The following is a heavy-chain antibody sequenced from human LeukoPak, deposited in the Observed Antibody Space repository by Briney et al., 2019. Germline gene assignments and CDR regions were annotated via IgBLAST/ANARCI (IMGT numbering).Heavy chain of an antibody. J-gene: IGHJ4*01. CDR3: VGTNYYDSSGFDS. CDR2: IYYSGST. D-gene: IGHD3-22*01. V-gene: IGHV4-31*03. Sequence: SETLSLTCTVSGGSISSGGYYWSWIRQHPGKGLEWIGYIYYSGSTYYNPSLKSRVTISVDTSKNQFSLKLSSVTAADTAVYYCVGTNYYDSSGFDSWCQGTLVTVSS. CDR1: GGSISSGGYY.